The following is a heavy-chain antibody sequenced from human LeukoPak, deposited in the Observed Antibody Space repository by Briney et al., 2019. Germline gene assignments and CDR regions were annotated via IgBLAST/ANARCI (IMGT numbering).Heavy chain of an antibody. Sequence: PGRSLRLSCAASGFTFSGYGMHWVRQAPGKGLEWVAVISYDGSNKYYADSVKGRFTISRDNSKNTLYLQMNSLRAEDTAVYYCAKGNEFYLYYYYGMDVWGQGTTVTVSS. CDR3: AKGNEFYLYYYYGMDV. J-gene: IGHJ6*02. CDR2: ISYDGSNK. D-gene: IGHD3-10*01. V-gene: IGHV3-30*18. CDR1: GFTFSGYG.